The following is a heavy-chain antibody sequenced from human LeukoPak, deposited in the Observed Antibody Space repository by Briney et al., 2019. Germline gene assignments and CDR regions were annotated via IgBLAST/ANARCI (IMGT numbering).Heavy chain of an antibody. CDR2: FYYSGST. Sequence: SETLSLTCTVSGGSISSCSYYWGWIRPPTGKGLVWIGCFYYSGSTNYYPSLKSRVTISVDTSKNQFSLKLSSVTAADTAVYYCARGSLAMVRGNWFDPWGQGTLVTVSS. J-gene: IGHJ5*02. CDR1: GGSISSCSYY. CDR3: ARGSLAMVRGNWFDP. V-gene: IGHV4-39*07. D-gene: IGHD3-10*01.